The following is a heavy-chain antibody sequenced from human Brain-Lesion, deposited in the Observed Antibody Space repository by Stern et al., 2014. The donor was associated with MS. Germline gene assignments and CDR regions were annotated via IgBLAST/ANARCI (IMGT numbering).Heavy chain of an antibody. CDR2: IYYSGNP. V-gene: IGHV4-39*02. Sequence: VQLVESGPGLVKPSETLSLTCTVAGCSVSSTSYAWAWIRQPPGKGLEWIGTIYYSGNPNYSRSLKSPLAISQDTSKMHFPVKWGSVTAADTAVYYCAGEEDIRYCSGGSCTGNWFDPWGQGTLVTVSS. CDR1: GCSVSSTSYA. D-gene: IGHD2-15*01. J-gene: IGHJ5*02. CDR3: AGEEDIRYCSGGSCTGNWFDP.